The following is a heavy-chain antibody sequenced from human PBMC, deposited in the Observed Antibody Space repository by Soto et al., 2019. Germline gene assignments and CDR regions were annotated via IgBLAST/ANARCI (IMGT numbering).Heavy chain of an antibody. J-gene: IGHJ6*02. CDR1: GFTFSSYG. D-gene: IGHD3-3*01. CDR2: IWYDGSNK. V-gene: IGHV3-33*01. CDR3: ARGTQYYDFVVDGMDV. Sequence: GGSLRLSCAASGFTFSSYGMHWVRQAPGKGLEWVAVIWYDGSNKYYADSVKGRFTISRDNSKNTLYLQVNSLRAEDTAVYYCARGTQYYDFVVDGMDVWGQGTTVTVSS.